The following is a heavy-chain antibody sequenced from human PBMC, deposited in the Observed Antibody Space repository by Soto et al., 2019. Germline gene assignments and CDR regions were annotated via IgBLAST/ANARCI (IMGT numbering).Heavy chain of an antibody. D-gene: IGHD3-3*01. CDR3: ARESISIFRMFISPPYYYYAMDV. V-gene: IGHV1-69*01. CDR2: ILPIFGTA. J-gene: IGHJ6*02. CDR1: GGTFSRYA. Sequence: QVQLVQSGSEVKKPGSSVKVSCKASGGTFSRYAISWVRQAPGQGLELMGGILPIFGTAHYAQKFQGRVTITADEPTSTAYMELSSLRCEDTAVYYCARESISIFRMFISPPYYYYAMDVWGQGTTVTVSS.